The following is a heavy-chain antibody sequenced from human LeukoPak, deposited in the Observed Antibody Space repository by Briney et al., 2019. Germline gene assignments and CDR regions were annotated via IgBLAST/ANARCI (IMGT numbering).Heavy chain of an antibody. J-gene: IGHJ3*02. CDR3: ARDRYNDAFDI. Sequence: ASVKVSCKASGGTFSSYAISWVRQAPGQGLEWMGGIIPIFGTANYAQKFQGRATITADKSTSTAYMELSSLRSEDTAVYYCARDRYNDAFDIWGQGTMVTVSS. CDR2: IIPIFGTA. V-gene: IGHV1-69*06. D-gene: IGHD5-18*01. CDR1: GGTFSSYA.